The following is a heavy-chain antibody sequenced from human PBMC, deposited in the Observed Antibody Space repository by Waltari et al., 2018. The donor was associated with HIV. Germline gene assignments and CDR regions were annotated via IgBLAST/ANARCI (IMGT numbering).Heavy chain of an antibody. CDR1: GFTFSSYA. D-gene: IGHD6-19*01. J-gene: IGHJ3*02. V-gene: IGHV3-23*01. CDR2: ISGSGGST. Sequence: EVQLLESGGGLVQPGGSLRLSCAASGFTFSSYALTWVRQAPGKGLEWVSAISGSGGSTYYADSVKGRFTISRDNSKNTLYLQMNSLRAEDTAVYYCAKVGSGCRAFDIWGQGTMVTVSS. CDR3: AKVGSGCRAFDI.